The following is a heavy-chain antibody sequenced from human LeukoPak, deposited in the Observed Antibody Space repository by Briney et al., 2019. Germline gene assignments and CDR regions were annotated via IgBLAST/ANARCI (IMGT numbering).Heavy chain of an antibody. D-gene: IGHD6-13*01. Sequence: ASVKVSFKSSGYTFTSYYMHWVRQAPGQGLEWMGIINPSGGSTSYAQKFQGRVTMTRDRSTSTVYMELSSLRFEDTAVYYCARLGAAAVDYWGQGTLVPVSS. CDR1: GYTFTSYY. CDR2: INPSGGST. V-gene: IGHV1-46*01. J-gene: IGHJ4*01. CDR3: ARLGAAAVDY.